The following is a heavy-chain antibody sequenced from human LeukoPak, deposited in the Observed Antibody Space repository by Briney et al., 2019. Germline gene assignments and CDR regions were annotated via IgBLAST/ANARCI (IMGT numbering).Heavy chain of an antibody. CDR1: GVTLSPYG. CDR2: ISYEGGTQ. J-gene: IGHJ4*02. V-gene: IGHV3-30*03. D-gene: IGHD2-8*02. Sequence: GMSLRLSCAASGVTLSPYGMHWVRQAPGKGLEWVAVISYEGGTQHYADSVKGRFTISRDNAKNSLYLQMNSLRDEDTAVYYCAREGSDWWDCWGQGTLVTVSS. CDR3: AREGSDWWDC.